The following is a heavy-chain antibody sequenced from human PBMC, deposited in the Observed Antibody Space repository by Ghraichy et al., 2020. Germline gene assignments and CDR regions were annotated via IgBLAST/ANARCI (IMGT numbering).Heavy chain of an antibody. CDR1: GGSFSGYY. J-gene: IGHJ6*03. CDR3: ARSSGYDYAYYYYYYYMDV. CDR2: INHSGST. Sequence: SETLSLTCAVYGGSFSGYYWSWIRQPPGKGLEWIGEINHSGSTNYNPSLKSRVTISVDTSKNQFSLKLSSVTAADTAVYYCARSSGYDYAYYYYYYYMDVWGKGTTVTVS. D-gene: IGHD5-12*01. V-gene: IGHV4-34*01.